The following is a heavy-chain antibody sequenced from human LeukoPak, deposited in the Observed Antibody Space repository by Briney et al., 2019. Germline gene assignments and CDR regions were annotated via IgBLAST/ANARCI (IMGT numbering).Heavy chain of an antibody. D-gene: IGHD6-13*01. CDR1: GFSLSTNSMC. V-gene: IGHV2-70*11. Sequence: RTSGPTLVNPTQTLTLTCTFSGFSLSTNSMCVSWIRQPPGKALEWLARIGWVDDKYYSTSLKTRLTISKDTSKNQVVLTMTNMDPVDTATYYCAHSIAAGDYFDYWGQGTLVTVSS. J-gene: IGHJ4*02. CDR2: IGWVDDK. CDR3: AHSIAAGDYFDY.